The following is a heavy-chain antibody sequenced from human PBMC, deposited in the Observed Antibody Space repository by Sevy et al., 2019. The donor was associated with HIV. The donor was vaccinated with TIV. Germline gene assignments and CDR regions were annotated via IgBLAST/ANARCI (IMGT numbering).Heavy chain of an antibody. D-gene: IGHD6-25*01. CDR2: MYHRGTT. CDR1: GDSISSSHW. Sequence: SETLSLTCSVSGDSISSSHWWSWVRQTPGKGLEWIGDMYHRGTTNYNPSLKSRVIISVDKSKNQFSLKLTSVTAADTAVYYCAAAAGTDVLGYYFGSWGQGTHVTVSS. V-gene: IGHV4-4*02. J-gene: IGHJ4*02. CDR3: AAAAGTDVLGYYFGS.